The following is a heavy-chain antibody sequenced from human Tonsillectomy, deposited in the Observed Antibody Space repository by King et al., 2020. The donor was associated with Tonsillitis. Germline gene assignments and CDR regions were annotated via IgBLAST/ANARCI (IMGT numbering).Heavy chain of an antibody. V-gene: IGHV1-46*03. CDR2: INPSGGST. Sequence: QLVQSGAEVKKPGASVKVSCKASGYKFTSYYMHWVRQAPGQGLEWMAIINPSGGSTTYAQKFQGRVTVTRDMSTSTVYMELSSLRSEDTAVYYCARPQLACTGVVFAGIDVWGQATTVTVSS. D-gene: IGHD3-3*01. CDR3: ARPQLACTGVVFAGIDV. CDR1: GYKFTSYY. J-gene: IGHJ6*02.